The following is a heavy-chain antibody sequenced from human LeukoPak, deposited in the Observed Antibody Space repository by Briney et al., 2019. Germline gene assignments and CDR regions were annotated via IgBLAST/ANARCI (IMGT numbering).Heavy chain of an antibody. CDR2: IYPGDSDT. J-gene: IGHJ3*02. CDR1: GYSFTTHW. CDR3: ARHTVGPATQSPFDI. V-gene: IGHV5-51*01. D-gene: IGHD2-21*02. Sequence: GEPLKISFKGSGYSFTTHWIGWVRQMPGKGLEWMGIIYPGDSDTRYSPSFQGQVTISADKSISTAYLQWSSLKASDTAMYYCARHTVGPATQSPFDIWGQGTMVTVSS.